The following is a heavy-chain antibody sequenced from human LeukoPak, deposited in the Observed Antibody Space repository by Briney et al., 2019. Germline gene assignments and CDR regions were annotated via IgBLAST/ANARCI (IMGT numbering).Heavy chain of an antibody. CDR2: ISYDGSKK. CDR3: ARVLKGFNGYDFVDY. D-gene: IGHD5-12*01. J-gene: IGHJ4*02. Sequence: GRSLRLSCAASGFSFSSYGMHWVRQAPGKGLEWVAFISYDGSKKDYADSVKGRFTVSRDDSKKTLYVQMNSPRAEDTAMYYCARVLKGFNGYDFVDYWGQGTLVTVSS. CDR1: GFSFSSYG. V-gene: IGHV3-30*03.